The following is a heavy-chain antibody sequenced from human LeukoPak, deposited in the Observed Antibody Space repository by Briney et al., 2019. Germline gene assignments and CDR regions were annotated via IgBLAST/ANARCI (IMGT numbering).Heavy chain of an antibody. J-gene: IGHJ4*02. CDR3: AKDTMSLPDY. V-gene: IGHV3-43*02. Sequence: GGPLRLSCAASGFTFDDYAMHWVRQAPGKGLEWVSLISGDGDSTYYADSVKGRFTISRDNSKNSLYLQMNSQRTEDTALYYCAKDTMSLPDYWGQGTLVTVSS. CDR1: GFTFDDYA. CDR2: ISGDGDST.